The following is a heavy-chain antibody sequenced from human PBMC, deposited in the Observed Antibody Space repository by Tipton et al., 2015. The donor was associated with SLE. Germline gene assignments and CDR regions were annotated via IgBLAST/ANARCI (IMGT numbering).Heavy chain of an antibody. CDR3: ARDADYSKVPDY. CDR1: GGSISSGSYY. D-gene: IGHD4-11*01. V-gene: IGHV4-61*02. J-gene: IGHJ4*02. CDR2: IYTSGST. Sequence: TLSLTCTVSGGSISSGSYYWSWIRQPAGKGLEWIGRIYTSGSTNYNPSLKSRLTISVDTSKNQFSLKLSSVTAADTAVYYCARDADYSKVPDYWGQGALVTVSS.